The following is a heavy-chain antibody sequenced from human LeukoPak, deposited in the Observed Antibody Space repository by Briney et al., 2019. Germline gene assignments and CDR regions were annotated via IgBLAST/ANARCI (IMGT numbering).Heavy chain of an antibody. V-gene: IGHV4-39*01. CDR2: IYYTGST. CDR3: ARLKGDYFDY. Sequence: SETLSLTCTVSGGSISSSSCYWGWIRQPPGKGLDYIGSIYYTGSTYYNPSLKTRVTISVDTSKNQFSLRLSSVTAADTAMYYCARLKGDYFDYWGQGTLVTVSS. J-gene: IGHJ4*02. CDR1: GGSISSSSCY.